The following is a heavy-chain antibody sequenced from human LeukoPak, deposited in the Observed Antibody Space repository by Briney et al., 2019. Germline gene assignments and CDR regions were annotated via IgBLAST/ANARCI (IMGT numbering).Heavy chain of an antibody. CDR2: ITPGGDT. D-gene: IGHD5-12*01. V-gene: IGHV3-23*01. CDR3: AKDQGYSGYDPLDY. CDR1: GFTFSTYA. J-gene: IGHJ4*02. Sequence: GGSLRLSCAASGFTFSTYALSWVRRAPGKGLEWVSAITPGGDTYYADSVKGRFTISRDNSKNTMHLQMNVLRADDTAIYYCAKDQGYSGYDPLDYWGQGTLVTVSS.